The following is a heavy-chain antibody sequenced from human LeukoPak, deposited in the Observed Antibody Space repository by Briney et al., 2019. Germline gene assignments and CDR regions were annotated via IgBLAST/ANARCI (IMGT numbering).Heavy chain of an antibody. CDR3: AREDRKGANSYFDL. CDR2: IYSDGTI. V-gene: IGHV3-53*01. D-gene: IGHD3-16*01. Sequence: PGGSLRLSCAGSGFTVTNNYMSWVRQAPGKGLEWVSIIYSDGTIYYAGSVKGRFTISRDSSKNTVFLQMNSLRAEDTAVYYCAREDRKGANSYFDLWGRGTLVTVSS. CDR1: GFTVTNNY. J-gene: IGHJ2*01.